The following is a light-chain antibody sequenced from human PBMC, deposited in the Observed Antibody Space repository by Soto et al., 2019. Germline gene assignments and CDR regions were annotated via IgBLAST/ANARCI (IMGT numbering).Light chain of an antibody. J-gene: IGKJ1*01. V-gene: IGKV3-15*01. CDR2: GAS. CDR1: QSVRSN. Sequence: EILMTQSPGTLSVSPGEGATLSCRASQSVRSNVAWYQQKPGQAPRLLIYGASTRATGVPARFSGSGSGTEFTLTISSLQSEDFAVSHCQQYNNSPRTFDQGTKV. CDR3: QQYNNSPRT.